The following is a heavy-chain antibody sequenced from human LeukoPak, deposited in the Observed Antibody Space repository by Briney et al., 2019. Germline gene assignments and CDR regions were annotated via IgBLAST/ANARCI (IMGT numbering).Heavy chain of an antibody. D-gene: IGHD4-23*01. Sequence: RGSLRLSCVASGLTFTRYWMSWVRQAPGKGLEWVANINQDGSEKYYVDSMKGRFTISRDNSKNSLYLQMSSLRAEDAAVYYCATDPRPDSGNFLGFDYWGQGTLVTVSS. J-gene: IGHJ4*02. V-gene: IGHV3-7*01. CDR1: GLTFTRYW. CDR3: ATDPRPDSGNFLGFDY. CDR2: INQDGSEK.